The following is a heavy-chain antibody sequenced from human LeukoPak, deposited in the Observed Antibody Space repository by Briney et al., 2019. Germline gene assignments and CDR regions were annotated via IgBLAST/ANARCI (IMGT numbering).Heavy chain of an antibody. Sequence: GGSLRLSCEVSGLRLTTYGTHWVRQAPGKGLEWVAVIWYGGINKYYADSVKGRFTISRDNSRNTMYLQMNSLRAEDTAVYYCAKDSSYSSSWFDPWGQGTLVTVSS. CDR3: AKDSSYSSSWFDP. CDR2: IWYGGINK. CDR1: GLRLTTYG. D-gene: IGHD6-13*01. V-gene: IGHV3-30*02. J-gene: IGHJ5*02.